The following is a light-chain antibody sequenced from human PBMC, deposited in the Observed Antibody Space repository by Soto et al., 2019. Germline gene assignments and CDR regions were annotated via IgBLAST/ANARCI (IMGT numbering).Light chain of an antibody. V-gene: IGKV3-15*01. CDR2: RAS. CDR3: QQYNNWPFT. Sequence: EIVMTQSPATLSVSPGERATLSCRASQSISSNLAWYQQKPGQAPRLLIYRASTRATGIPATFSASGSGTEFTLTISSLQSEDFAVYYCQQYNNWPFTFGPGTKVDIK. CDR1: QSISSN. J-gene: IGKJ3*01.